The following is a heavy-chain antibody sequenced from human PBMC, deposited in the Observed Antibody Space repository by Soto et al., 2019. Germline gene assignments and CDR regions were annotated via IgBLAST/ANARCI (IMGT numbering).Heavy chain of an antibody. CDR1: GGSISSGDYY. J-gene: IGHJ5*02. Sequence: SETLSLTCTVSGGSISSGDYYWSWIRQPPGKGLEWIGYIYYSGSTYYNPSLKSRVTISVDTSKNQFSLKLSSVTAADTAVYYCARDDHLIWFDPWGQGTLVTVSS. CDR2: IYYSGST. CDR3: ARDDHLIWFDP. V-gene: IGHV4-30-4*01.